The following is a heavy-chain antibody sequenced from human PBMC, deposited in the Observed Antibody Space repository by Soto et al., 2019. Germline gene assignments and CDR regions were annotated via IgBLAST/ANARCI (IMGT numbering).Heavy chain of an antibody. Sequence: GGSLRLSCAASGFTFSNYALSWVRQAPGKGLEWVSAISATGGSTYYADSVKGRFTISRDNSKNTLYLQMNSLRADDTAVYYCAKGGYCSSTNCYLFYYYYYYGLDVWGQGTTVTVSS. V-gene: IGHV3-23*01. J-gene: IGHJ6*02. CDR3: AKGGYCSSTNCYLFYYYYYYGLDV. CDR1: GFTFSNYA. D-gene: IGHD2-2*01. CDR2: ISATGGST.